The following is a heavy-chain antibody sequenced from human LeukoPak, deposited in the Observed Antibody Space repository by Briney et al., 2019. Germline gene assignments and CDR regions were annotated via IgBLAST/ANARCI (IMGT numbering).Heavy chain of an antibody. V-gene: IGHV1-46*01. Sequence: ASVKVSCKASGYTFTSYYMHWVRQAPGQGLEWMGIINPSGGSTSYAQKFQGRVTMTRDTSTSTVYMELSSLRSEDTAVYYCARDRGSGWYYYGMDVWGQGTTVTVSS. CDR3: ARDRGSGWYYYGMDV. J-gene: IGHJ6*02. CDR2: INPSGGST. CDR1: GYTFTSYY. D-gene: IGHD6-19*01.